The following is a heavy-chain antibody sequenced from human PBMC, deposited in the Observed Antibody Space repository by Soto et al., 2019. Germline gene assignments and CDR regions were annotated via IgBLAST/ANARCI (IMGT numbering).Heavy chain of an antibody. D-gene: IGHD6-19*01. J-gene: IGHJ5*02. CDR1: GYSFTSYF. CDR2: IYPGDSDT. Sequence: PGESLKISCKGSGYSFTSYFIGWVRQMPGKGLEWMGIIYPGDSDTRYSPSFQGQVTISADKSISTAYLQWSSLKASDTAMYYCARQKTAGDWLVGWNWSDPWGQGTLVTVSS. CDR3: ARQKTAGDWLVGWNWSDP. V-gene: IGHV5-51*01.